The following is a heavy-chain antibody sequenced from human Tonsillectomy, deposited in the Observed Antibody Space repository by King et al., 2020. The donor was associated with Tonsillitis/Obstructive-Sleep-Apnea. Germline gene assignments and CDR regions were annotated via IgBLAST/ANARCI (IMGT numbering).Heavy chain of an antibody. V-gene: IGHV4-34*01. CDR3: SKRGYIYGHGMDV. CDR2: INHSRST. J-gene: IGHJ6*02. CDR1: GGSFSGYY. D-gene: IGHD5-18*01. Sequence: VQLQQWGAGLLKPSETLSLTCAVYGGSFSGYYWSWIRQPPGKGLEWIGEINHSRSTNYKPSLKSRVTISIDTYKKQFSLKLRSVTAADTAVYYCSKRGYIYGHGMDVWGQGTKVTVAS.